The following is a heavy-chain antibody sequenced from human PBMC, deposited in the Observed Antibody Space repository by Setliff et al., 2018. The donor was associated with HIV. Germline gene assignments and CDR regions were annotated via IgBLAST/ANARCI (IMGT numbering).Heavy chain of an antibody. CDR3: ARHGGRVLMVKEGTDY. CDR2: IYYSGST. CDR1: GDSVNDRSYF. V-gene: IGHV4-61*05. Sequence: SETLSLTCTVSGDSVNDRSYFWGWIRQPPGKGLEWIGYIYYSGSTNYNPSLKSRVTISVDTSKNQFSLKLSSVTAADTAVYYCARHGGRVLMVKEGTDYWGQGTLVTVSS. J-gene: IGHJ4*02. D-gene: IGHD2-8*01.